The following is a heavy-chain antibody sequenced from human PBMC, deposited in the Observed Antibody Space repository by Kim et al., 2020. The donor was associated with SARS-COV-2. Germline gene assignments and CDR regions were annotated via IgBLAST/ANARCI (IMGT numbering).Heavy chain of an antibody. CDR2: VSSSGYKT. J-gene: IGHJ4*02. Sequence: GGSLRLSCAASGFTFSGYAMNWIRQAPGKGLEWVSCVSSSGYKTYYADSVKGRFTISRDNAKKTLYLQLNNLRVDDTAVYYCARAEAVGGAGYCPDHWGQGTLVTVSA. CDR1: GFTFSGYA. V-gene: IGHV3-21*04. CDR3: ARAEAVGGAGYCPDH. D-gene: IGHD5-18*01.